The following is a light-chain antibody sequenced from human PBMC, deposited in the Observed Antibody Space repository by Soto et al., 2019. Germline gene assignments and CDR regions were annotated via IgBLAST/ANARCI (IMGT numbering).Light chain of an antibody. J-gene: IGKJ2*01. CDR1: QSVLYSSNNKNY. CDR2: WAS. CDR3: QQYYSTPYT. Sequence: DIVMTQSPDSLAVSLGERATINCKSSQSVLYSSNNKNYLAWYQQKPGQPPKLLIYWASTRESWVPDLFSGSVSGTDFTLTISSLQAEDVAVYYCQQYYSTPYTFGQGTKLEIK. V-gene: IGKV4-1*01.